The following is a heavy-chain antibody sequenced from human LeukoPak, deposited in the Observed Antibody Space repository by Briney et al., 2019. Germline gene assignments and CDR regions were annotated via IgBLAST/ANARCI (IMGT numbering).Heavy chain of an antibody. CDR1: GFTFSNYN. CDR2: ISGSGGST. D-gene: IGHD2-21*02. Sequence: PGGSLRLSCAASGFTFSNYNMNWVRQAPGKGLEWVSAISGSGGSTYYADSVKGRFTISRDNSKNTLYLQMNSLRAEDTAVYYCAKDDCDIPSDWGQGTLVTVSS. CDR3: AKDDCDIPSD. J-gene: IGHJ4*02. V-gene: IGHV3-23*01.